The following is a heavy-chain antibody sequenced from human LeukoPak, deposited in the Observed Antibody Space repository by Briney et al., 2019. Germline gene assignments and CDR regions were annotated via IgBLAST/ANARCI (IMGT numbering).Heavy chain of an antibody. CDR1: DFTVSSNY. CDR3: SRGTYPYSSDN. Sequence: GGSLRLSCAASDFTVSSNYMSWVRQAPGKGLEWVSIIYAGGTTYYADSVKGRFTISRDNAKNILYLQMNSLRAEDTAVYYCSRGTYPYSSDNWGQGALVTVSS. CDR2: IYAGGTT. D-gene: IGHD3-10*01. V-gene: IGHV3-53*01. J-gene: IGHJ4*02.